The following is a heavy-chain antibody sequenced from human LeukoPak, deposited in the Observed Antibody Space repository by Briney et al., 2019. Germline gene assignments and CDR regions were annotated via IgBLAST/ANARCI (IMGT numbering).Heavy chain of an antibody. Sequence: PSETLSLTCTVSGGSISSGSYYWGWIRQPPGKGLKWIGSIYYSGSTYYNPSLKSRVTISVDTSKNQFSLKLSSVTAADTAVYYCASFEDYGDPIFDYWGQGTLVTVSS. CDR2: IYYSGST. CDR1: GGSISSGSYY. CDR3: ASFEDYGDPIFDY. V-gene: IGHV4-39*01. J-gene: IGHJ4*02. D-gene: IGHD4-17*01.